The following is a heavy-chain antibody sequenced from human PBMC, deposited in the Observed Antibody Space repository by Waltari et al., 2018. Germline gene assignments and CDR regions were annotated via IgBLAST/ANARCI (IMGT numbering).Heavy chain of an antibody. CDR1: GFPFSSYW. D-gene: IGHD2-15*01. J-gene: IGHJ4*02. Sequence: EVQLVESGGGLVQPGGSLRLSCAASGFPFSSYWMTGVRQAPGKGLDWVAKIKHDGSEKYYVDSVKGRFTISRDNAKNSLYLQMNSLRAEDTAVFYCARGGAYSGGDYWGQGTLVTVSS. CDR3: ARGGAYSGGDY. V-gene: IGHV3-7*01. CDR2: IKHDGSEK.